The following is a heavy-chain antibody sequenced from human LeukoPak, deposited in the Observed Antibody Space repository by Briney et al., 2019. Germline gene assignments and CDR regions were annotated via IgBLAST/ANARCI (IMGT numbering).Heavy chain of an antibody. CDR1: GYSISSSNW. CDR3: ALGTSSSSWSFDY. V-gene: IGHV4-28*01. CDR2: IYYSGST. Sequence: SDTLSLTCAVSGYSISSSNWWGWIRQPPGKGLEWIGYIYYSGSTYYNPSLKSRVTMSVDTSKNQFSLKLSSVTAVDTAVYYCALGTSSSSWSFDYWGQGTLVTVSS. J-gene: IGHJ4*02. D-gene: IGHD6-13*01.